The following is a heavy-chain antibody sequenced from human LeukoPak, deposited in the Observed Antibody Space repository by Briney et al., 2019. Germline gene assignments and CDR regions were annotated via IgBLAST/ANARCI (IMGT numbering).Heavy chain of an antibody. V-gene: IGHV3-21*01. D-gene: IGHD1-26*01. CDR3: ARDGVFGGSYLKH. Sequence: KPGGSLRLSCAASGFTISNYSMNWVRQAPGKGLEWVSSISSSSSYIYYADSVKGRFTISRDDAKNSLYLQMNSLRAEDTAVYYCARDGVFGGSYLKHWGQGTLVTVSS. CDR2: ISSSSSYI. CDR1: GFTISNYS. J-gene: IGHJ1*01.